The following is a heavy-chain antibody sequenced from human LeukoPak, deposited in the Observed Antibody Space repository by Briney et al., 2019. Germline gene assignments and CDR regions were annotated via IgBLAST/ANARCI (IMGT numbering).Heavy chain of an antibody. J-gene: IGHJ4*02. V-gene: IGHV3-7*01. D-gene: IGHD4-17*01. CDR3: ARDSSVHGDGY. CDR2: IKEDGSAK. Sequence: GGSLRLSCAASGINFSRYWMSWVRQAPGKGLEWVASIKEDGSAKNYVDSVWGRFTMSRDNAKNSVYLQMNSLRVEDTAVYYCARDSSVHGDGYWGQGTLVTVSS. CDR1: GINFSRYW.